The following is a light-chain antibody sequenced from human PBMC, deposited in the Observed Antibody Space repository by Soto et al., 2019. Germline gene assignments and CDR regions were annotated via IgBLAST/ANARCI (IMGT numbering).Light chain of an antibody. CDR3: QQRSNWPWT. CDR2: GVS. Sequence: EIVLTQSPGTLSLSPGEIATLYFSASQSVSNNYLAWYQQKPGQAPRLLIYGVSTRATGIPARFSGSGSGTDFTLTISSLEPEDFAVYYCQQRSNWPWTFGQGTKVDIK. CDR1: QSVSNNY. J-gene: IGKJ1*01. V-gene: IGKV3D-20*02.